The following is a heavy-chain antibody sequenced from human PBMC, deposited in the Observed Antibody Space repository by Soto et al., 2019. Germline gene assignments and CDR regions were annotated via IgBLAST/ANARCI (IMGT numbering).Heavy chain of an antibody. CDR2: IIGNSGSI. D-gene: IGHD3-22*01. CDR3: AKDKGDYYDSSGYYFYFDY. V-gene: IGHV3-9*01. J-gene: IGHJ4*02. CDR1: GFTFDDYA. Sequence: PWGSLRLSCAASGFTFDDYAMHWVRQAPGKGLEWVSGIIGNSGSIGYADSVKGRFTISRDNAKNSLYLQMNSLRAEDTALYYCAKDKGDYYDSSGYYFYFDYWGQGTLVTGSS.